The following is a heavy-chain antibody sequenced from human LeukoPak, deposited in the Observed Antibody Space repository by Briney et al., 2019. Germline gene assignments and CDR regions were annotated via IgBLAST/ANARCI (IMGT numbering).Heavy chain of an antibody. CDR3: TTEYCSSTSCYGYDF. CDR1: GFTFSNAR. D-gene: IGHD2-2*01. V-gene: IGHV3-15*01. CDR2: IKSKTDGGTI. J-gene: IGHJ4*02. Sequence: GGSLRLSCASSGFTFSNARMSWVRQAPGKGLEWVGRIKSKTDGGTIDYAAPVKGRFTISRDDSKNTLYLQMNSLKTEDTAVYYCTTEYCSSTSCYGYDFWGQGTLVTVSS.